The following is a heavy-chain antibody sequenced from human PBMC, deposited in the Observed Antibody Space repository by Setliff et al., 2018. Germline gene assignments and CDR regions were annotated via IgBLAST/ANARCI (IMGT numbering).Heavy chain of an antibody. CDR1: GFTFSTYR. D-gene: IGHD3-22*01. CDR2: IWDDGGNK. CDR3: VKGSGFYDY. Sequence: GGSLRLSCAASGFTFSTYRMHWVRQAPGKGLEWVAVIWDDGGNKYHADSVKGRFTISRDNSKNTLYLQMNNLRAEDTATYYCVKGSGFYDYWGQGAPVTVSS. J-gene: IGHJ4*02. V-gene: IGHV3-33*06.